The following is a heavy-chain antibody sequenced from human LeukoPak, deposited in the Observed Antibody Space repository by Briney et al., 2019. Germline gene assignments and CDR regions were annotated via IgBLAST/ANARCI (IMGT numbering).Heavy chain of an antibody. V-gene: IGHV3-21*01. CDR2: ISSSSSYI. D-gene: IGHD3-22*01. CDR3: ARSTAYYYDSSGYYPFDD. Sequence: PGGSLRLSCAASGFTFSRYTMNWVRQPPGKGLEWVSSISSSSSYIYYADSVKGRFTISRDNAKNSLYLQMNSRRAEDTAVYYCARSTAYYYDSSGYYPFDDWGQGTPVTVSS. CDR1: GFTFSRYT. J-gene: IGHJ4*02.